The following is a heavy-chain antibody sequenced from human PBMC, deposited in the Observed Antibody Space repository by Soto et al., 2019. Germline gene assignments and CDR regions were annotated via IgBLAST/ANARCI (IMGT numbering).Heavy chain of an antibody. CDR2: IVVGSGNT. V-gene: IGHV1-58*01. CDR3: AADQVDFWSGYYYYGMDG. J-gene: IGHJ6*02. CDR1: GFTFTSSA. Sequence: SVEVSCKASGFTFTSSAVRCVRPARGQRLEWIGWIVVGSGNTNYAQKFQERVTITRDMSTSTAYMELSSLRSEDTAVYYCAADQVDFWSGYYYYGMDGWGQGATVTISS. D-gene: IGHD3-3*01.